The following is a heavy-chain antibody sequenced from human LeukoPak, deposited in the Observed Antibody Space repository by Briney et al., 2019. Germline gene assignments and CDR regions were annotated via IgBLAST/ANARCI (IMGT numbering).Heavy chain of an antibody. Sequence: GESLKISCKGSGYSFASYWIGWVRHMPGQGLEWMGIIYPGDSDTRYSPSFQGQVTISADKSSSSAYLQWSSLKASDTAMYYCARVGATVTIDYYYYGLDVWGQGTTVTVSS. V-gene: IGHV5-51*01. CDR2: IYPGDSDT. D-gene: IGHD4-11*01. J-gene: IGHJ6*02. CDR3: ARVGATVTIDYYYYGLDV. CDR1: GYSFASYW.